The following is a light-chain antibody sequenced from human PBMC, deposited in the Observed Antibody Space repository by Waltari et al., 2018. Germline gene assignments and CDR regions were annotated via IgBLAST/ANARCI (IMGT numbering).Light chain of an antibody. CDR1: LLTKKY. CDR3: YSAADNNWV. J-gene: IGLJ3*02. V-gene: IGLV3-27*01. CDR2: KDN. Sequence: SYELTQPSSVSVSPGQTARITCSGDLLTKKYTRWPQQKPGQTPVLVIYKDNERPSGNPERCSGASSGTTVTLTIAGAQVEDEADYYCYSAADNNWVFGGGTKLTVL.